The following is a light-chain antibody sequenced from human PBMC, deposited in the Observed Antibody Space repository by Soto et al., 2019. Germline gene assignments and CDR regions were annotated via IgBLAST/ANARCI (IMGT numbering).Light chain of an antibody. CDR1: TSNIGSNA. J-gene: IGLJ2*01. CDR2: SSN. V-gene: IGLV1-44*01. Sequence: QAVVTQPPSASGTPGQRVTISCSGSTSNIGSNAVNWYQQVPGTAPKLLIFSSNQRPSGVPDRFSGSKSGTSASLAISGLQSEDEADYYCAAWDDSLKGVVFGGGTKLTVL. CDR3: AAWDDSLKGVV.